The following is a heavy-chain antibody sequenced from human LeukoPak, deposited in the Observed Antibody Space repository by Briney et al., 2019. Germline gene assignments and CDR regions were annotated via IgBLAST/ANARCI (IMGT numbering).Heavy chain of an antibody. J-gene: IGHJ3*02. CDR3: AKPTGTTAFEAFDI. D-gene: IGHD1-1*01. CDR1: GYTFTGYY. Sequence: GASVKVSCKASGYTFTGYYMHWVRQAPGQGLEWMGWINPNSGGTNYAQKFQGRVTMTRDTSISTAYMELSRLRSDDTAVYYCAKPTGTTAFEAFDIWGQGTMVTVSS. V-gene: IGHV1-2*02. CDR2: INPNSGGT.